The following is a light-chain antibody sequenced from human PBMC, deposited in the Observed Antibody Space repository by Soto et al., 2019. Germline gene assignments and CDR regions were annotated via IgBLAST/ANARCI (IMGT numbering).Light chain of an antibody. J-gene: IGKJ5*01. Sequence: TVLTHSPGTLSLSPGERATLSCRASQSVSSGYLAWYQQKPGQAPRLLIYDASNRATGIPARFSGSGSGTDFTLTISSLEPEDFAVYYCQQRSNWPSITFGQGTRLEI. CDR2: DAS. CDR3: QQRSNWPSIT. V-gene: IGKV3-11*01. CDR1: QSVSSGY.